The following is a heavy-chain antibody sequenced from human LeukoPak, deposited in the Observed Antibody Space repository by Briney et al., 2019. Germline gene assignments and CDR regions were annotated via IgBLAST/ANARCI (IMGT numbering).Heavy chain of an antibody. D-gene: IGHD3-22*01. Sequence: GGFLRLSCVASGFTLNSYWMHWVRQAPGKGLVWVSRINSDESSTSYADSVKGRFTISRDNAKNTLYLQMNSLRAEDTAVYYCAGSDTIGYSPREWDYWYFDLWGRGTLVTVSS. V-gene: IGHV3-74*01. CDR3: AGSDTIGYSPREWDYWYFDL. CDR1: GFTLNSYW. J-gene: IGHJ2*01. CDR2: INSDESST.